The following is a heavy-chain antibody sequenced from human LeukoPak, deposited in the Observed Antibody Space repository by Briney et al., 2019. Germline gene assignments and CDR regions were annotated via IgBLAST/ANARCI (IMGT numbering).Heavy chain of an antibody. D-gene: IGHD5-18*01. CDR3: AKDWGGYNSGPPFDY. J-gene: IGHJ4*02. V-gene: IGHV3-23*01. CDR2: IRGGGGSA. Sequence: GGSLRLSCTASGFTFSAYAMMWVRQAPGKGPEWVSAIRGGGGSAFYADSVKGRFTISRDNSKYTLSLQMNSLRAEDTAVYYCAKDWGGYNSGPPFDYWGQGTLVTVSS. CDR1: GFTFSAYA.